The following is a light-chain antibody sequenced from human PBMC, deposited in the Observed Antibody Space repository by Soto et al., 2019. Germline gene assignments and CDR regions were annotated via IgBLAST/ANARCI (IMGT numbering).Light chain of an antibody. CDR1: QTISTW. Sequence: DIPMTQSPSTLSASVGDRVTITCRASQTISTWLAWYQQKPGKAPKLLIYDASNLESGVPSRFSGSGSGTEFTLTISSLQPDDFAIYYCQRYNNPWTFGQGTKVEIK. J-gene: IGKJ1*01. CDR3: QRYNNPWT. CDR2: DAS. V-gene: IGKV1-5*01.